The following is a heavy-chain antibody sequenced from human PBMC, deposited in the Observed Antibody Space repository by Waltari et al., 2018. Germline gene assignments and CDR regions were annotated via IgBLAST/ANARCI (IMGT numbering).Heavy chain of an antibody. V-gene: IGHV1-2*02. J-gene: IGHJ4*02. CDR1: GTSFTDYH. CDR3: ARDPGPIVGAPDY. Sequence: QVQLGQSGPEVKTPGASVKVSCRASGTSFTDYHLHWVHQTPGQGLEWLGWINPKNGDTGYAQNFLGRVTMTRDTSINTVYMDLSGLRSDDTAVFYCARDPGPIVGAPDYWGQGTLVTVSS. CDR2: INPKNGDT. D-gene: IGHD1-26*01.